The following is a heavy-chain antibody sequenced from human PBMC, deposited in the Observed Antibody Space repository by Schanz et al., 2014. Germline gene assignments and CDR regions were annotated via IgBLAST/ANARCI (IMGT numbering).Heavy chain of an antibody. J-gene: IGHJ6*02. CDR1: GFPFNFSS. D-gene: IGHD2-15*01. CDR2: ISHSGGSK. CDR3: AKGMGYCSGGTCYDYYYYGLDV. Sequence: LVASGGVFVKPSGSLRLSCADSGFPFNFSSMTWVRQAQGKGLEWVSSISHSGGSKYYADSVKGRFTISRDNSENTLYLQMNSLSADDTAVFYCAKGMGYCSGGTCYDYYYYGLDVWGQGTTVTVSS. V-gene: IGHV3-23*04.